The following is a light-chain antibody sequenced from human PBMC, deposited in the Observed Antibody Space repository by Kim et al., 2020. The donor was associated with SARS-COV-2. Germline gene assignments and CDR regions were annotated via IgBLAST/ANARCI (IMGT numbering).Light chain of an antibody. CDR2: RNN. V-gene: IGLV10-54*01. CDR1: NNDVGYAG. CDR3: SAWDRSLTAWV. J-gene: IGLJ3*02. Sequence: RKTATLTCTGNNNDVGYAGEGWLQQHQGPPPKLLSYRNNSRPSGISERFSASRSGTIASLTITGLQPEDEADYYCSAWDRSLTAWVFGGGTQLTVL.